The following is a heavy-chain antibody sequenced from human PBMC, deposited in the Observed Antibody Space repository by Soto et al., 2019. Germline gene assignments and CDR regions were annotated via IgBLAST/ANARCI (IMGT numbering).Heavy chain of an antibody. CDR3: ARVAVDYDILTGYHRPYYFDY. V-gene: IGHV1-18*01. D-gene: IGHD3-9*01. CDR2: SSAYNGNT. CDR1: GYTFTSYG. Sequence: QVQLVQSGAEVKKPGASVKVSCKASGYTFTSYGITWVRQAPGQGLEWMGWSSAYNGNTNYAQKLQGRVTMTTDTSTSTAYMELRSLRSDDTAVYYCARVAVDYDILTGYHRPYYFDYWGQGTLVTVSS. J-gene: IGHJ4*02.